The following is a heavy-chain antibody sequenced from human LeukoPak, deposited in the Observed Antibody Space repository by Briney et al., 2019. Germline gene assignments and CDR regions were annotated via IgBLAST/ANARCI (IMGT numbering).Heavy chain of an antibody. V-gene: IGHV4-59*01. Sequence: PGGSLKLSCAASGFTFSDYYMSWIRQPPGKGLEWIGYIYYSGSTNYNPSLKSRVTISVDTSKNQFSLKLSSVTAADTAVYYCARRSEYQLPTRSIYYYYYMDVWGKGTTVTVSS. CDR3: ARRSEYQLPTRSIYYYYYMDV. CDR2: IYYSGST. CDR1: GFTFSDYY. J-gene: IGHJ6*03. D-gene: IGHD2-2*01.